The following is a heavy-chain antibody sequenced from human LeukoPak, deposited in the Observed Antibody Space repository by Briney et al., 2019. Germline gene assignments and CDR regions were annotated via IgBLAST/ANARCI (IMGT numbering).Heavy chain of an antibody. V-gene: IGHV3-30*18. D-gene: IGHD1-7*01. Sequence: PGGSLGLSCVASGFTFGKYWMSWVRQAPGKGLEWVAVVAHDGTVKYYADPVKGRFTISRDNGKKTLYLEMTSLRPEDTAVYYCAKEEGIKRGTNFDSWGQGSLVTVSS. CDR3: AKEEGIKRGTNFDS. CDR2: VAHDGTVK. J-gene: IGHJ4*02. CDR1: GFTFGKYW.